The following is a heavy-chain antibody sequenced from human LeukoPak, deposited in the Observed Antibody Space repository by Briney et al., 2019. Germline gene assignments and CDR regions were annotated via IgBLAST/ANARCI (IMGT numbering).Heavy chain of an antibody. CDR1: GGSISSGGYY. D-gene: IGHD3-3*01. V-gene: IGHV4-39*01. Sequence: SETLSLTCTVSGGSISSGGYYWSWIRQPPGKGLEWIGEINHSGSTNYNPSLKSRVTISVDTSKNQFSLKLSSVTAADTAVYYCARHMYDFWSGYYPYYFDYWGQGTLVTVSS. CDR2: INHSGST. J-gene: IGHJ4*02. CDR3: ARHMYDFWSGYYPYYFDY.